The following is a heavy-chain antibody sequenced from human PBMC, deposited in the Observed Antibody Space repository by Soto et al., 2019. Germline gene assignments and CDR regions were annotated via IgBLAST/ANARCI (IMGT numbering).Heavy chain of an antibody. CDR3: ERHVRITSSSLPSGLDV. J-gene: IGHJ6*02. V-gene: IGHV5-51*01. D-gene: IGHD6-6*01. CDR1: GYIFTDYW. CDR2: IYPGDADS. Sequence: GESLKISCKASGYIFTDYWLACVRQMPGKGLEWMVFIYPGDADSRHSPSFQGQVTFSVDKSTSAAYLQWGSLKASDSAMYYCERHVRITSSSLPSGLDVWAQGTSVNVSS.